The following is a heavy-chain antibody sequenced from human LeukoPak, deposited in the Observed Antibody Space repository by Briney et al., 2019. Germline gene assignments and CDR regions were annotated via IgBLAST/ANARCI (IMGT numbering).Heavy chain of an antibody. V-gene: IGHV3-21*01. D-gene: IGHD4-17*01. CDR3: APDLYGPYAFDI. Sequence: KSGGSLRLSCAASGFTFSSYAMSWVRQAPGKGLEWVSSISSSSSYIYYADSVKGRFTISRDNAKNSLYLQMNSLRAEDTAVYYCAPDLYGPYAFDIWGQGTMVTVSS. CDR2: ISSSSSYI. J-gene: IGHJ3*02. CDR1: GFTFSSYA.